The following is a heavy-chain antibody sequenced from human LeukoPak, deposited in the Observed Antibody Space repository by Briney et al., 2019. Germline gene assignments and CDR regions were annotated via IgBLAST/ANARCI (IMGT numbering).Heavy chain of an antibody. CDR3: ARRPNGDYPPDY. CDR2: IYSGGST. J-gene: IGHJ4*02. CDR1: GFTVSSNY. V-gene: IGHV3-53*01. D-gene: IGHD4-17*01. Sequence: GGSLRLSCAASGFTVSSNYMSWVRQAPGKGLEWVSVIYSGGSTYYADSVKGRFTISRDNSKNTLYLQMNSLRAEDTAVYYCARRPNGDYPPDYWGQGTLVTVSS.